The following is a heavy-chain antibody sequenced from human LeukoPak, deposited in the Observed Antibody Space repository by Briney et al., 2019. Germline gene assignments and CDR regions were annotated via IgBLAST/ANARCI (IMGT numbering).Heavy chain of an antibody. CDR3: ARVIHPLHYDFWSGYYHNWFDP. V-gene: IGHV4-59*01. J-gene: IGHJ5*02. D-gene: IGHD3-3*01. Sequence: SETLSLTCTVSGGSISSYYWSWIRQPPGKGVEWIGYIYYSGSTNYNPSPKSRVTISVDTSKNQFSLKLSSVTAADTAVYYCARVIHPLHYDFWSGYYHNWFDPWGQGTLVTVSS. CDR1: GGSISSYY. CDR2: IYYSGST.